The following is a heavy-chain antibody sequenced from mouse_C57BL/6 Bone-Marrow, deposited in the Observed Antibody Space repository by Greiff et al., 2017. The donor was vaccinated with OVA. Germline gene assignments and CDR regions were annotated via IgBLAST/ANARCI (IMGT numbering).Heavy chain of an antibody. D-gene: IGHD2-2*01. Sequence: QVQLQQPGAELVRPGTSVKLSCKASGYTFTSYWMHWVKQRPGQGLGWIGVIDPSDSYTNYNQKFKGKATLTVDTSFSTAYMQLSSLTSEDSSVYYCARSHYGYDEFHYYAMDYWGQGTSVTVSS. J-gene: IGHJ4*01. CDR3: ARSHYGYDEFHYYAMDY. CDR1: GYTFTSYW. V-gene: IGHV1-59*01. CDR2: IDPSDSYT.